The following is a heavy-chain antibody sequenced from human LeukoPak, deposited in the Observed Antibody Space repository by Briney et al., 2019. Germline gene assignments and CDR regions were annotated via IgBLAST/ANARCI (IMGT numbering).Heavy chain of an antibody. J-gene: IGHJ5*02. CDR3: ARDRSSGWYYWFDP. V-gene: IGHV1-2*02. CDR1: GYTLTDYY. Sequence: GASVKVSCKASGYTLTDYYIHWVRQAPGQGIEWMGWINPNSGGTNYAQNFQCRVTMTRDTSITSVYMELSRLRSDDTAVYFCARDRSSGWYYWFDPWGQGTLVTVSS. D-gene: IGHD6-19*01. CDR2: INPNSGGT.